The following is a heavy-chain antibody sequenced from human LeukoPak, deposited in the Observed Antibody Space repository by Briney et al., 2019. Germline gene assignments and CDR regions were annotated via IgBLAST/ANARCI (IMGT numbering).Heavy chain of an antibody. CDR3: ARDLQYCSGGSCYSKGPKDY. CDR2: IKQDGSEK. CDR1: GFTFSTYW. Sequence: AGGSLRLSCAASGFTFSTYWMSWVRQAPGKGLEWVANIKQDGSEKYYVDSVKGRFTISRDNAKNSLYLQMNSLRAEDTAVYYCARDLQYCSGGSCYSKGPKDYWGQGTLVTVSS. J-gene: IGHJ4*02. D-gene: IGHD2-15*01. V-gene: IGHV3-7*01.